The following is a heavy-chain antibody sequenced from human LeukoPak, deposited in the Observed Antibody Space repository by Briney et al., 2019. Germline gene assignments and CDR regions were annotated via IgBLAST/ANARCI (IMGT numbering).Heavy chain of an antibody. D-gene: IGHD1-14*01. V-gene: IGHV3-23*01. CDR2: ISGSGGST. Sequence: GGSLRLSCAASGFTFSSYAMSWVRQAPGKGLEWVPAISGSGGSTYYADSVKGRFTISRDNSKNTLYLQMNSLRAEDTAVYYCAKDPLSPEYYYYYYGMDVWGQGTTVTVSS. CDR3: AKDPLSPEYYYYYYGMDV. J-gene: IGHJ6*02. CDR1: GFTFSSYA.